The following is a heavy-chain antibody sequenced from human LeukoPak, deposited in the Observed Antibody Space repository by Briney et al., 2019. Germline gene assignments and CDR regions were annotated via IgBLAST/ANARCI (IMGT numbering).Heavy chain of an antibody. V-gene: IGHV1-18*01. CDR2: ISAYNGNT. CDR3: ARGSDILSASGGGAFDI. J-gene: IGHJ3*02. CDR1: GYTFTSYG. Sequence: SVEVSCKASGYTFTSYGISGVRQSPGQGLEWMGWISAYNGNTNYAQNLQGRFTMTTDTATSTAYMELRRLRSDATAVYYCARGSDILSASGGGAFDIWGQGTMVTVSS. D-gene: IGHD3-9*01.